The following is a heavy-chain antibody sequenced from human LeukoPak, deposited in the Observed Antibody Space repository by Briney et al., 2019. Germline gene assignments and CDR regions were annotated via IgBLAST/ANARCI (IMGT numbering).Heavy chain of an antibody. J-gene: IGHJ4*02. CDR3: ARAGSSSGY. Sequence: GGSLRLSCAASGFTFSSYSMNWVRQAPGKGLEWVSSISSSSSYIYYGDSVKGRFTISRDNAKDSLYLQMNSLRAEDTAVYYCARAGSSSGYWGQGTLVTVSS. CDR2: ISSSSSYI. CDR1: GFTFSSYS. V-gene: IGHV3-21*01. D-gene: IGHD6-6*01.